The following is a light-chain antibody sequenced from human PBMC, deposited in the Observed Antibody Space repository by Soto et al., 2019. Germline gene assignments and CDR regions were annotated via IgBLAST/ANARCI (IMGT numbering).Light chain of an antibody. J-gene: IGKJ2*01. CDR1: QSLSNTY. CDR2: AVS. CDR3: QQYGRSPYT. Sequence: EIVMTQSPATLSVSPGEGATLSCRASQSLSNTYLAWYQQKPGQAPRLLIYAVSSRATGIPDRFSGSGSGTDFTLTVSRLEPEDFAVYYCQQYGRSPYTFGQGTKVDIK. V-gene: IGKV3-20*01.